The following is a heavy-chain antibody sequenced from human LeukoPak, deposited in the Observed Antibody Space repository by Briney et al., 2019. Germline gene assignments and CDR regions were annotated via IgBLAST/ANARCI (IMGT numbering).Heavy chain of an antibody. CDR3: ARDLGQWLGDSYYYYMDV. V-gene: IGHV4-4*07. CDR1: GGSISSYY. Sequence: PSETLSLTCTVSGGSISSYYWSWIRQPAGKGLEWIGRIYTSGSTTYNPSLKSRVTISIDTSKNQLSLKVSSVTAADTAVYFCARDLGQWLGDSYYYYMDVWGKGTTVTISS. CDR2: IYTSGST. D-gene: IGHD6-19*01. J-gene: IGHJ6*03.